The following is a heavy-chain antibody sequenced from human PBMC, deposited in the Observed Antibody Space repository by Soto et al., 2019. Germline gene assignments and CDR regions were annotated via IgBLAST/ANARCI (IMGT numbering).Heavy chain of an antibody. CDR3: ARETVTIFGVVIIRLGDFDY. CDR2: IYYSGST. D-gene: IGHD3-3*01. J-gene: IGHJ4*02. Sequence: PSEILSLTCTVSGGSISSSSYYWGWIRQPPGKGLEWIGSIYYSGSTYYNPSLKSRVTISVDTSKNQFSLKLSSVTAADTAVYYCARETVTIFGVVIIRLGDFDYWGQGTLVTVSS. V-gene: IGHV4-39*02. CDR1: GGSISSSSYY.